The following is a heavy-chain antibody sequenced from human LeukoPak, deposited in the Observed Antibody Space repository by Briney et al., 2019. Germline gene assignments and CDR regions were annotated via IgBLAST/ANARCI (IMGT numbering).Heavy chain of an antibody. CDR3: ARDGLLTMNAFDI. CDR2: INHSGST. V-gene: IGHV4-34*01. D-gene: IGHD3-22*01. J-gene: IGHJ3*02. CDR1: GGSFSGYY. Sequence: SETLSLTCAVYGGSFSGYYWSWIRQPPGKGLEWIGEINHSGSTNYNPSLKSRVTISVDTSKNQFSLKLSSVTAADTAVYYCARDGLLTMNAFDIWGQGTMVTVSS.